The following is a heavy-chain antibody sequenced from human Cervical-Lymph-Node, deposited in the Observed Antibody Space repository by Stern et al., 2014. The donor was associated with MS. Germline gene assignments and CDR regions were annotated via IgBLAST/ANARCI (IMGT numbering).Heavy chain of an antibody. CDR2: ISSGGSYI. Sequence: EVQLVESGGGLVKPGGSLRLSCAASGFTFSSYSMNWVRQAPGKGLEWVASISSGGSYIYDADSLKGRFTISRDNAKNSLYLQMNSLRAEDTAVYYCARGRGGNYRYYFDYWGQGTLVTVSS. J-gene: IGHJ4*02. V-gene: IGHV3-21*01. CDR3: ARGRGGNYRYYFDY. CDR1: GFTFSSYS. D-gene: IGHD4-23*01.